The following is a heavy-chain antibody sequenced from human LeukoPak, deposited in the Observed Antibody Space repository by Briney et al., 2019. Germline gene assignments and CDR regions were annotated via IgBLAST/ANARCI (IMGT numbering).Heavy chain of an antibody. J-gene: IGHJ5*02. D-gene: IGHD3-3*01. V-gene: IGHV5-51*01. Sequence: GESLKISCTGSGYSFTSYWIGWVRQMSGKGLEWMGIIYPGDSDTRYSPSFQGQVTISADKSISTAYLQWSSLKSSDTAMYYCARHAWAALGGYDFWSGYLAPFDPWGQGTLVTVSS. CDR3: ARHAWAALGGYDFWSGYLAPFDP. CDR2: IYPGDSDT. CDR1: GYSFTSYW.